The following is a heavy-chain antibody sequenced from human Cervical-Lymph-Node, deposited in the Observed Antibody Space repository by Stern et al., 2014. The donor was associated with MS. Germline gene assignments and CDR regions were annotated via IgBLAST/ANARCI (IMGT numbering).Heavy chain of an antibody. CDR1: GVTFSSHW. CDR3: ARKEDSSSPYFDY. J-gene: IGHJ4*02. Sequence: EVQLVESGGGLVQPGGYLRLCCAASGVTFSSHWMSWVRQAPGEGLEWVANIKQDESEKYYVDSVKCRFPISMDNAKNSLYLQMNSLRAEDTAVYYGARKEDSSSPYFDYWGQGTLVAGSS. V-gene: IGHV3-7*03. D-gene: IGHD6-6*01. CDR2: IKQDESEK.